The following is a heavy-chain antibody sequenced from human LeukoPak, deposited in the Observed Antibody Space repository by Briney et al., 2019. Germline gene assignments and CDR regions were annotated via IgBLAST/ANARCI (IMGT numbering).Heavy chain of an antibody. J-gene: IGHJ4*02. Sequence: GGSLRLSCAASGFTFSSFAMTWVRQAPGQGLEWVSGISASGVSTYYADSVKGRFTISRDNSKSTLYLQLSSLRAEDTAVYYCARDRANDYFDYWGQGTLVTVSS. V-gene: IGHV3-23*01. D-gene: IGHD3-10*01. CDR2: ISASGVST. CDR3: ARDRANDYFDY. CDR1: GFTFSSFA.